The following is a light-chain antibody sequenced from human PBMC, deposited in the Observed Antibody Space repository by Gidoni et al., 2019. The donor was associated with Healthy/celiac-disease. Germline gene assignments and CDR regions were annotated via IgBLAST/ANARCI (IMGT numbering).Light chain of an antibody. V-gene: IGLV3-21*04. CDR1: NIGSKS. Sequence: SHVPTQPPAVSAATGKTARITFGGNNIGSKSVHWYQQKPGLAPVLVIYDASDRPSGIPARFSGSTSVNTATLTISRVEAGYEAAYYCPVWVSSSAHRVFGCGTTLTVL. CDR3: PVWVSSSAHRV. J-gene: IGLJ3*02. CDR2: DAS.